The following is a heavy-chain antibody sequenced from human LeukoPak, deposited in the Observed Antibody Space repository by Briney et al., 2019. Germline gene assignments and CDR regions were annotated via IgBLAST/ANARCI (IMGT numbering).Heavy chain of an antibody. CDR3: ARESPIAAAMDV. V-gene: IGHV3-53*01. CDR2: IYSGGST. J-gene: IGHJ6*02. D-gene: IGHD6-13*01. Sequence: GGSLRLSCAASGFTVSSNYMSWVRQAPGKGLEWVSVIYSGGSTYYADPVKGRFTIPRDNSKNTLYLQMNSLRAEDTAVYYCARESPIAAAMDVWGQGTTVTVSS. CDR1: GFTVSSNY.